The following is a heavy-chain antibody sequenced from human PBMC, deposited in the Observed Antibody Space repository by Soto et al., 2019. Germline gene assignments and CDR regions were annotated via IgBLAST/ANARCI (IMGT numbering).Heavy chain of an antibody. CDR3: ARERGYSSGWFQYFDY. D-gene: IGHD6-13*01. CDR1: GFTFSYYR. Sequence: GGSLRLSCAASGFTFSYYRMSWVRQVPGKGLEWVAKIKPDGSEKDYVDSVKGRFIISRDNAKNSLYLEMNNLRAEDTAVYYCARERGYSSGWFQYFDYWGQGTQVTVSS. CDR2: IKPDGSEK. V-gene: IGHV3-7*01. J-gene: IGHJ4*02.